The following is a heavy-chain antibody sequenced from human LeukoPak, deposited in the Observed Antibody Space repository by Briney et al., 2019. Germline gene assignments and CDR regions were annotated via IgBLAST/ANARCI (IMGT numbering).Heavy chain of an antibody. CDR3: ARGSNIFVVVPAAISGQYYFDY. CDR1: GGSFSGYY. J-gene: IGHJ4*02. V-gene: IGHV4-34*01. CDR2: INHSGST. D-gene: IGHD2-2*02. Sequence: SETLSLTCAVYGGSFSGYYWSWIRQPPGKGLEWIGEINHSGSTNYNPSLKSRVTISVDTSKNQFSLKPSSVTAADTAVYYCARGSNIFVVVPAAISGQYYFDYWGQGTLVTVSS.